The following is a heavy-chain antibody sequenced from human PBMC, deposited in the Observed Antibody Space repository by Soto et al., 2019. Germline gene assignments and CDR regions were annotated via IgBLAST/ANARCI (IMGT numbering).Heavy chain of an antibody. CDR3: ARVSVQGSGSYYVNDAFDI. CDR1: GGSISSSNW. Sequence: QVQLQESGPGLVKPSGTLSLTCAVSGGSISSSNWWSWVRQPPGKGLEWIGEIYHSGSTNYNPSLRSRVTISVDKSKNQFSLKLSSVTAADTAVYYCARVSVQGSGSYYVNDAFDIWGQGTMVTVSS. CDR2: IYHSGST. V-gene: IGHV4-4*02. D-gene: IGHD3-10*01. J-gene: IGHJ3*02.